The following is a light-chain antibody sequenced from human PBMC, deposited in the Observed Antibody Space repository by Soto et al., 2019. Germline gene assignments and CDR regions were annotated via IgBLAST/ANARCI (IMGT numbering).Light chain of an antibody. V-gene: IGKV1-5*03. Sequence: PMTPSPSTLFAAAGDRVTVTCRAGQSIDNWLAWYQQKPGNAPNLLIYKASSLQNGVPSRFSGSGSGTEFTLTISSLQPDDFATYYCQQYGGYSRKFGQGTKVDI. CDR1: QSIDNW. CDR3: QQYGGYSRK. J-gene: IGKJ1*01. CDR2: KAS.